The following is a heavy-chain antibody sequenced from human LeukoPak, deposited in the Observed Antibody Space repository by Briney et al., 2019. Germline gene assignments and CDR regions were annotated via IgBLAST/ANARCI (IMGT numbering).Heavy chain of an antibody. Sequence: SXXXGDYXWSWVRQPPGRGLEWIVYIYYSGSTYYNPSLKSRVTISVDTSKNQFSLKLSSVTAADTAVYYCARGKVRGVFDPWGQGTLVTVSS. CDR1: SXXXGDYX. V-gene: IGHV4-30-4*01. D-gene: IGHD3-10*01. CDR2: IYYSGST. CDR3: ARGKVRGVFDP. J-gene: IGHJ5*02.